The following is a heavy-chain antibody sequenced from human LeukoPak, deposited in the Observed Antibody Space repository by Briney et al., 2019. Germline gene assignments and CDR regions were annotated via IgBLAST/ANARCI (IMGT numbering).Heavy chain of an antibody. CDR1: GGSFSGYY. CDR3: ARRRITMVRGVIIKFPLDY. Sequence: SETLSLTCAVYGGSFSGYYWSWIRKPPGKGLEWIGEINHSGSTNYNPSLKSRVTISVDTSKTQCSLKLSSVTAADTAVYYCARRRITMVRGVIIKFPLDYWGQGTLVTVSS. J-gene: IGHJ4*02. V-gene: IGHV4-34*01. CDR2: INHSGST. D-gene: IGHD3-10*01.